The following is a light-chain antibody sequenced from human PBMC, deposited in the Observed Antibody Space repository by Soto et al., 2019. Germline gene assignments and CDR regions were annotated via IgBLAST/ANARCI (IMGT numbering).Light chain of an antibody. J-gene: IGLJ2*01. CDR3: GTWDSSLSAVV. V-gene: IGLV1-51*01. CDR1: SSNIGNNY. Sequence: QSVLTQPPSVSAAPGQKVTISCSGSSSNIGNNYVSWYQQLPGTAPKLLIYDNYKRPSGIPDRFSGSKSGSSATLDITGLQTGDEADYYCGTWDSSLSAVVFGGGTQLTVL. CDR2: DNY.